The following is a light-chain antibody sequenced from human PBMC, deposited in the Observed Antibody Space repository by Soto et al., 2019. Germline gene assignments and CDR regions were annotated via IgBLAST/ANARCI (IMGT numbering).Light chain of an antibody. CDR3: QQSYDNLLT. CDR2: KAS. J-gene: IGKJ1*01. Sequence: DIQMTKSPSSRSASVADRVTITCRASEGISTHLNRYQQKPGKAPRLLIKKASTLHSGIPPRFSGSGSGTEFTRTISGLQPEDFATYYCQQSYDNLLTCGQGTKVDVK. CDR1: EGISTH. V-gene: IGKV1-39*01.